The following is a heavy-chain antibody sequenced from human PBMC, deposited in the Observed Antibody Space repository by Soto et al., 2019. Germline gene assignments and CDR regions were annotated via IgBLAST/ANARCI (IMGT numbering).Heavy chain of an antibody. V-gene: IGHV1-3*05. CDR2: INAGNGNT. CDR1: GYTLTSYA. D-gene: IGHD2-15*01. J-gene: IGHJ4*02. Sequence: QVQLVQSGAEEKKPGASVKVSCKASGYTLTSYAMHWVSQAPRQRLEWLGWINAGNGNTKYSQQFQGRVTITRDTSAITAYTELARLRSEDTAGYYWGRKILFDSWGQGTLVTVSS. CDR3: GRKILFDS.